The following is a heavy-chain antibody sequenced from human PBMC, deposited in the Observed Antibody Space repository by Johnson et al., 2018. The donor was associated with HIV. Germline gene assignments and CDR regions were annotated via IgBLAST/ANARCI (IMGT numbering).Heavy chain of an antibody. V-gene: IGHV3-30*04. D-gene: IGHD3-22*01. Sequence: QVQLVESGGGVVQPGRSLRLSCAASGFTFSSYAMHWVRQAPGKGLEWVAVISYDGSNKYYADSVKGRFTISRDNAQNSLYLQMNSLKAEDTAVYYLASSTIVVIRPYDAFDIWGQGTMVTVSS. CDR3: ASSTIVVIRPYDAFDI. CDR2: ISYDGSNK. J-gene: IGHJ3*02. CDR1: GFTFSSYA.